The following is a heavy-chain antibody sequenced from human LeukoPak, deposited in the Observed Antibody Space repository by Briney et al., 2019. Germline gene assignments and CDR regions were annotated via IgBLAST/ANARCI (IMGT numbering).Heavy chain of an antibody. J-gene: IGHJ4*02. D-gene: IGHD3-9*01. CDR3: ARGDSLLRYFDWLPPDY. V-gene: IGHV4-31*03. CDR1: GGSISSGGYY. CDR2: IYYSGST. Sequence: SETLSLTCTVSGGSISSGGYYWSWIRQHPGKGLEWIGYIYYSGSTYYNPSLKNRVTISVDTSKNQFSLKLSSVTAADTAVYYCARGDSLLRYFDWLPPDYWGQGTLVTVSS.